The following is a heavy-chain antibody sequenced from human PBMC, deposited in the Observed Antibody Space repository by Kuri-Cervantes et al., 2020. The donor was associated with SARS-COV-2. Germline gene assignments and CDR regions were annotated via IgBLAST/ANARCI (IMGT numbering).Heavy chain of an antibody. V-gene: IGHV4-34*01. CDR2: INHSGST. Sequence: SQTLSLTCALYGGSFSGYYWTGIRQPPGKGLEWIGEINHSGSTNYNPSLKCRVTISVHTSTNQISLKLSSVTAAQTAVYYCARRLWSGYSFRYYHYMDVWGQGTLVTVSS. D-gene: IGHD3-3*01. CDR1: GGSFSGYY. J-gene: IGHJ6*03. CDR3: ARRLWSGYSFRYYHYMDV.